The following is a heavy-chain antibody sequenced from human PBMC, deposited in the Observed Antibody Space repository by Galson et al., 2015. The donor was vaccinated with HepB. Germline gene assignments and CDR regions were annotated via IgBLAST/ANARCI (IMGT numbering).Heavy chain of an antibody. D-gene: IGHD2-2*01. J-gene: IGHJ4*02. CDR1: GYSFTSYW. Sequence: QSGAEVTKPGESLKISCKGSGYSFTSYWIAWVRQMPGKGLECMGIIYPADSDTRYSPSFQGQVTISADKSISTAYLQWSSLKASDTAMYYCARFGPFQLLPFDNWGQGTPVTVSS. V-gene: IGHV5-51*01. CDR2: IYPADSDT. CDR3: ARFGPFQLLPFDN.